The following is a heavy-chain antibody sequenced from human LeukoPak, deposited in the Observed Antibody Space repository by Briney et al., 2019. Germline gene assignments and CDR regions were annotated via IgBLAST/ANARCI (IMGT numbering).Heavy chain of an antibody. D-gene: IGHD3-10*02. CDR2: IYDGGST. V-gene: IGHV3-53*01. CDR1: GFTFSNSW. J-gene: IGHJ3*02. Sequence: GGSLRLSCAASGFTFSNSWMSWVRQAPGKGLEWVSVIYDGGSTSYTDSVKGRFTISGDDSKNTLYLQMNSLRAEDTAVYYCAREDPNYVPDAFDIWGQGTMVTVSS. CDR3: AREDPNYVPDAFDI.